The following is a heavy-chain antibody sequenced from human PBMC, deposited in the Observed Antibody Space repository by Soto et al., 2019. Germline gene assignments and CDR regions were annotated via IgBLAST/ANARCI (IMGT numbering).Heavy chain of an antibody. Sequence: EVQLVESGGGLIQPGGSLRLSCAASGFTVSSHYMSWVRQAPGKGLEWVSVIYSGGSTYYADSVKGRFTISRDNSKNTLYLQMNSLRAEDTAVYYCARDPQGDYFDYWGQGTLVTVSS. J-gene: IGHJ4*02. CDR2: IYSGGST. V-gene: IGHV3-53*01. CDR3: ARDPQGDYFDY. CDR1: GFTVSSHY.